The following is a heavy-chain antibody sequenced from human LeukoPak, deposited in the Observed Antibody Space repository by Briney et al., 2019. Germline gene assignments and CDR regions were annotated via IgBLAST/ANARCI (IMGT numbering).Heavy chain of an antibody. D-gene: IGHD1-26*01. CDR3: ARRGATRRIFYYYYYMDV. CDR2: INHSGST. V-gene: IGHV4-34*01. J-gene: IGHJ6*03. CDR1: GGSFSGYY. Sequence: SETLSLTCAVYGGSFSGYYWSWIRQPPGKGLEWIGEINHSGSTNYNPSLKSRVTISVDTSKNQFSLKLSSVTAADTAAYYCARRGATRRIFYYYYYMDVWGKGTTVTISS.